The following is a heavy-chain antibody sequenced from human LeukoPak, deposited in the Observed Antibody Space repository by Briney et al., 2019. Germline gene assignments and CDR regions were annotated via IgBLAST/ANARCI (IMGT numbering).Heavy chain of an antibody. CDR2: ISSDGSTM. Sequence: GGSLRLSCAASGFSFSSYEMNWVRQTPEKGLEWLSYISSDGSTMYFADSVKGRFTISRDNAKNSLFLQMNSLRADDTAVYYCARDMAAAGDYWGQGTLVTVSS. J-gene: IGHJ4*02. CDR3: ARDMAAAGDY. V-gene: IGHV3-48*03. CDR1: GFSFSSYE. D-gene: IGHD6-13*01.